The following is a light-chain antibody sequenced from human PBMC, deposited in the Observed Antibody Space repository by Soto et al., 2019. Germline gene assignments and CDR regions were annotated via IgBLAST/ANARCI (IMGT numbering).Light chain of an antibody. J-gene: IGLJ1*01. CDR2: EVS. Sequence: QSALTQPASVSRTPGQSITISCTGTSSDVGGYNYVSWYQQHPGKAPKLMIYEVSNRPSGVSNRFSGSKFGNTASLTISGLQAEDEADYYCSSYTSSSTLVFGTGTKVTVL. CDR3: SSYTSSSTLV. V-gene: IGLV2-14*01. CDR1: SSDVGGYNY.